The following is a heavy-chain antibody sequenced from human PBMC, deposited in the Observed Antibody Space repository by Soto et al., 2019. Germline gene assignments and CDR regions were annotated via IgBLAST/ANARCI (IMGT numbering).Heavy chain of an antibody. CDR2: INHSGST. Sequence: SETLSLTCAVYSGSFSGYYWSWIRQPPGKGLEWIGEINHSGSTNYNPSLKSRVTISVDTSKNQFSLKLSSVTAADTAVYYCACCSTAMVNGREFDFWGQGTLVTVAS. CDR3: ACCSTAMVNGREFDF. CDR1: SGSFSGYY. V-gene: IGHV4-34*01. D-gene: IGHD5-18*01. J-gene: IGHJ4*02.